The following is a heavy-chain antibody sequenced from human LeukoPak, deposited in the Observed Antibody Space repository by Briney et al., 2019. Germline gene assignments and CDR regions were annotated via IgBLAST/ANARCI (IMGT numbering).Heavy chain of an antibody. CDR2: IWYDGSNK. CDR1: GFTFSSYG. D-gene: IGHD1-1*01. V-gene: IGHV3-33*01. CDR3: ARDPRGNDGASDI. J-gene: IGHJ3*02. Sequence: GGSLRLSCAASGFTFSSYGMHWVRQAPGKGLEWVAVIWYDGSNKYYADSVKGRFTISRDNSKNTLYLQMNSLRAEDTAVYYCARDPRGNDGASDIWGQGTMVTVSS.